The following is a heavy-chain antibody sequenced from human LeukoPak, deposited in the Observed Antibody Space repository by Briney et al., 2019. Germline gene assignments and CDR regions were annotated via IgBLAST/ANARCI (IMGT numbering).Heavy chain of an antibody. Sequence: SETLSLTCSVSGGSINQYDYYWGLIRQPPGKGLEWDVRFSESGTTYYNPSLKTRVTIFVDTSKNQFSLKLSSVTAADTAVYYCASTYYFGSATPSWFDTWGQGILVTVSS. J-gene: IGHJ5*02. D-gene: IGHD3-10*01. V-gene: IGHV4-39*01. CDR2: FSESGTT. CDR1: GGSINQYDYY. CDR3: ASTYYFGSATPSWFDT.